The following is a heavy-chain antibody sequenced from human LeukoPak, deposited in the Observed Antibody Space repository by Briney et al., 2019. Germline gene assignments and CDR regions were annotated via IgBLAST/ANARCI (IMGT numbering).Heavy chain of an antibody. CDR2: ISYDGSDK. CDR3: ARGAAVAISL. J-gene: IGHJ4*02. Sequence: GGSLRLSCAASGFTFSSYEMNWVRQAPGKGLEWVAFISYDGSDKYYADSVKGRFTISRDISKNMLYLQMNSLRTEDTALYYCARGAAVAISLWGQGTLVTVSS. V-gene: IGHV3-30*04. CDR1: GFTFSSYE. D-gene: IGHD6-19*01.